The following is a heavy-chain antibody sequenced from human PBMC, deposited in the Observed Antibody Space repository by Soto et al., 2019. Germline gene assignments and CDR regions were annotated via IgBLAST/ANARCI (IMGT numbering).Heavy chain of an antibody. CDR2: IYYLGST. CDR3: ARDGYDGSGSPYPAF. D-gene: IGHD3-10*01. CDR1: GASMSEYF. J-gene: IGHJ4*02. V-gene: IGHV4-59*01. Sequence: WETLSLTCTVSGASMSEYFWSWIRHSPGKGLEWIGYIYYLGSTDYNPSLKSRVTISVDTSKRQFSLRLTSVTAADTAVYYCARDGYDGSGSPYPAFWGPGTQVTVSS.